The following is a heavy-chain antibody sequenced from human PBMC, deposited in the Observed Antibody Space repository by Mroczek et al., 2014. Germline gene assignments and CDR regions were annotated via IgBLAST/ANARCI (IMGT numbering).Heavy chain of an antibody. D-gene: IGHD2-21*01. CDR2: ISYDGSNK. J-gene: IGHJ4*02. CDR3: ARDSVVIAIYAYFDY. Sequence: QVQLQESGGGVVQPGRSLRLSCAASGFTFSSYAMHWVRQAPGKGLEWVAVISYDGSNKYYADSVKGRFTISRDNSKNTLYLQMNSLRAEDTAVYYCARDSVVIAIYAYFDYWGQGTLVTVSS. V-gene: IGHV3-30-3*01. CDR1: GFTFSSYA.